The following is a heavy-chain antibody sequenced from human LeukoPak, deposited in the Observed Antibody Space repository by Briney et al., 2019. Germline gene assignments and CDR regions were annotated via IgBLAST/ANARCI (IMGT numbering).Heavy chain of an antibody. Sequence: GGSLRLSCAASGFTFNNYAMNWVRQAPGKGLEWVSSISEGGENTHYADSVKGRFTISRDNSQSTLFLQMTSLRAEDTAVYYCTTLSYSSGWYVEDYWGQGTLVTVSS. CDR1: GFTFNNYA. CDR2: ISEGGENT. J-gene: IGHJ4*02. V-gene: IGHV3-23*01. D-gene: IGHD6-19*01. CDR3: TTLSYSSGWYVEDY.